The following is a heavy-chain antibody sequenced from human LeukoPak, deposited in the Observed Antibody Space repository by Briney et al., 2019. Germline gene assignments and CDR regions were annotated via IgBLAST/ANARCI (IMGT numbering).Heavy chain of an antibody. CDR3: ARDNSRDGYNLLDY. V-gene: IGHV1-2*02. CDR2: INPNSVGT. CDR1: GYTFTGYY. Sequence: ASVKVSCKASGYTFTGYYMHWVRQAPGQGLEWMGWINPNSVGTNYAQKFQGRVTMTRATSISTAYMELSRLRSDDTAVYYCARDNSRDGYNLLDYWGQGTLVTVSS. J-gene: IGHJ4*02. D-gene: IGHD5-24*01.